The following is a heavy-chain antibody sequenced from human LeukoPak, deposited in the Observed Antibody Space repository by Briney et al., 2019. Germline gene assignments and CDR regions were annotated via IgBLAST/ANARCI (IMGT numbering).Heavy chain of an antibody. J-gene: IGHJ4*02. CDR3: AREMTTVTTLGSFDY. CDR1: GYTFTGYY. Sequence: ASVKVSCKASGYTFTGYYMHWVRQAPGQGLEWMGWINPNSGGTNYAQKSQGRVTMTRDTSISTAYMELSRLRSDDTAVYYCAREMTTVTTLGSFDYWGQGTLVTVSS. V-gene: IGHV1-2*02. D-gene: IGHD4-17*01. CDR2: INPNSGGT.